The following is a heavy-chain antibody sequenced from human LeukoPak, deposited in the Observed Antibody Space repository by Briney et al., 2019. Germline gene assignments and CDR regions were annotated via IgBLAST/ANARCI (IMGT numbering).Heavy chain of an antibody. V-gene: IGHV3-7*01. CDR1: GFTFSSYW. D-gene: IGHD4-23*01. CDR3: ARGVTPKDFDY. CDR2: IKQDGSEK. Sequence: PGGSLRPSCAASGFTFSSYWMSWVRQAPGKGLEWVANIKQDGSEKYYVDSVKGRFTISRDNAKNSLYLQMNSLRAGDTAVYYCARGVTPKDFDYWGQGTLVTVSS. J-gene: IGHJ4*02.